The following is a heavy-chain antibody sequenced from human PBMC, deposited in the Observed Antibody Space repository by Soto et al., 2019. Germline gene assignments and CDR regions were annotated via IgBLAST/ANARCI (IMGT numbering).Heavy chain of an antibody. CDR1: GYTFASYA. D-gene: IGHD3-10*01. J-gene: IGHJ6*03. CDR2: INAGNGNT. CDR3: AGGYGSGSYYNYYMDV. Sequence: ASVKVSCKASGYTFASYARHWVRQAPGQRLEWMGWINAGNGNTKYSQKFQGRVTITRDTSASTAYMELSSLRSEDTAVYYCAGGYGSGSYYNYYMDVWGKGTTLTVSS. V-gene: IGHV1-3*01.